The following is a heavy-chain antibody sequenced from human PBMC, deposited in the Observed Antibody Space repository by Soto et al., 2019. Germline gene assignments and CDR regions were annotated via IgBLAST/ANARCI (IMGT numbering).Heavy chain of an antibody. CDR3: AKEVLVVERLYGMDV. CDR1: GFTFSSYG. D-gene: IGHD1-1*01. J-gene: IGHJ6*02. Sequence: LRLSCAASGFTFSSYGMHWVRQAPGKGLEWVAVISYDGSNKYYADSVKGRFTISRDNSKNTLYLQMNSLRAEDTAVYYCAKEVLVVERLYGMDVWGQGTTVTVSS. CDR2: ISYDGSNK. V-gene: IGHV3-30*18.